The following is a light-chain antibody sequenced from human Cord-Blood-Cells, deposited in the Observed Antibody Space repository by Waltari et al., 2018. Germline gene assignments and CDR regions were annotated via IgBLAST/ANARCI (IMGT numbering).Light chain of an antibody. CDR3: QQYYSTPYT. CDR1: QSVLYSSNNKNY. Sequence: DIVMTQSPDSRAVSLGERATINFKSSQSVLYSSNNKNYLAWYQQKPGQPPKLLIYWASTRESGVPDRFSGSGSGTDFTLTISSLQAEDVAVYYCQQYYSTPYTFGQGTKLEIK. CDR2: WAS. J-gene: IGKJ2*01. V-gene: IGKV4-1*01.